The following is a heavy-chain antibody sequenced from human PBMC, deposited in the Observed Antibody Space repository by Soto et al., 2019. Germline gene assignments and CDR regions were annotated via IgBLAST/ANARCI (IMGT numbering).Heavy chain of an antibody. CDR1: GGSISSSSYY. D-gene: IGHD3-10*01. Sequence: SETLSLTCTVSGGSISSSSYYWGWIRQPPGKGLEWIGSIYYSGSTYYNPSLKSRVTISVDTSKNQFSLKLSSVTAADTAVYYCARRPSYYGSGSYSIYYYYGMDVWGQGTTVTVSS. J-gene: IGHJ6*02. V-gene: IGHV4-39*01. CDR2: IYYSGST. CDR3: ARRPSYYGSGSYSIYYYYGMDV.